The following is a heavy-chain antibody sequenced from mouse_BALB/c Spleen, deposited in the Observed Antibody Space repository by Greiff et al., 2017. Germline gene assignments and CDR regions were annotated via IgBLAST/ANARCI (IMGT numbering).Heavy chain of an antibody. CDR1: GFTFSSYG. CDR2: INGNGGST. Sequence: EVQLVESGGGLVQPGGSLKLSCAASGFTFSSYGMSWVRQTPDKRLELVATINGNGGSTYYPDSVKGRFTISRDNAKNTLYLQMSSLKSEDTAMYYCARPVGYAMDYWGQGTSVTVSS. V-gene: IGHV5-6-3*01. CDR3: ARPVGYAMDY. J-gene: IGHJ4*01.